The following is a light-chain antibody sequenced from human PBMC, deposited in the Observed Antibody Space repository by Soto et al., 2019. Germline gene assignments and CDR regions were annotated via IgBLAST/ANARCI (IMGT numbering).Light chain of an antibody. Sequence: QSVLTQPASVSGSPGQSITIACTGTSSDVGIYNLVSWYQHHPGKAPKHMMYEGSHRPSGVSNRFSGSKSGNTASLTLSGLQAEDEADYYCCSYAGSSNPSYVFGSGTKVTVL. J-gene: IGLJ1*01. V-gene: IGLV2-23*01. CDR3: CSYAGSSNPSYV. CDR2: EGS. CDR1: SSDVGIYNL.